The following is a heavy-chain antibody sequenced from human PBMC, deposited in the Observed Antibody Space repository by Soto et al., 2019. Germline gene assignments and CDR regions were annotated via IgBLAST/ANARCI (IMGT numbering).Heavy chain of an antibody. CDR1: GYTFTSYG. CDR3: ARDSPGPPEAWFDP. Sequence: ASVKVSCKASGYTFTSYGISWVRQAPGQGLEWMGWISAYNGNTNYALKLQGRVTMTTDTSTSTAYMELRSLRSDDTAVYYCARDSPGPPEAWFDPWGQGTLVPVSS. J-gene: IGHJ5*02. CDR2: ISAYNGNT. V-gene: IGHV1-18*01.